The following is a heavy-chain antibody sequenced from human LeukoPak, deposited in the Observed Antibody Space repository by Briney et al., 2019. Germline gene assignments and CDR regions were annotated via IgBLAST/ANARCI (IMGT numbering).Heavy chain of an antibody. CDR2: MCYNGKT. CDR3: ARDGYSAIDY. Sequence: SETLSLTCTMSGGSISSGYYCWGWIRQPPGKGLEWIGTMCYNGKTYYNPSLKSRVTISVDTSKNQFFLKLTSVTAADTALYHCARDGYSAIDYWGQGTLVTVSS. CDR1: GGSISSGYYC. V-gene: IGHV4-39*07. D-gene: IGHD1-26*01. J-gene: IGHJ4*02.